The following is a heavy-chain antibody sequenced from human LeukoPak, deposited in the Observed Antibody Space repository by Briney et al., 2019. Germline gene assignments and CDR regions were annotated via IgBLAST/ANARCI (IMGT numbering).Heavy chain of an antibody. CDR2: INHSGST. CDR3: ATKGDYGSGNYNWFDP. D-gene: IGHD3-10*01. J-gene: IGHJ5*02. Sequence: PSETLSLTCAVYGGSFSGYYWSWIRQPPGKGLEWIGEINHSGSTNYNPSLKSRVTISVDTSKNQFSLKLSSVTAADTAVYYCATKGDYGSGNYNWFDPWGQGTLVTVSS. V-gene: IGHV4-34*01. CDR1: GGSFSGYY.